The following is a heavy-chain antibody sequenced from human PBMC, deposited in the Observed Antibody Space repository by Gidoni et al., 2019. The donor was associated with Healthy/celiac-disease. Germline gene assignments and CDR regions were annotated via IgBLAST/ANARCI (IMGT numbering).Heavy chain of an antibody. V-gene: IGHV4-34*01. J-gene: IGHJ4*02. D-gene: IGHD3-16*01. CDR1: GGSFSGYY. CDR3: ARAYISPFTFGGPYYFDY. CDR2: INHSGST. Sequence: QVQLQQWGAGLLKPSETLSLTCAVYGGSFSGYYWSWIRQPPGKGLEWIGEINHSGSTNYNPSLKSRVTISVDTSKNQFSLKLSSVTAADTAVYYCARAYISPFTFGGPYYFDYWGQGTLVTVSS.